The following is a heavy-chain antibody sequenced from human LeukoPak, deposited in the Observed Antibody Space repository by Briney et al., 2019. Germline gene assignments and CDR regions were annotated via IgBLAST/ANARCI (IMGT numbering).Heavy chain of an antibody. CDR1: GFTVSSNY. Sequence: GGSLRLSCVASGFTVSSNYMSWVRQAPGKGLEWVSVIYSGGSTYYADSVKGRFTISRDNSKNTLYLQMNSLRAEDTAVYYCARSGESDGYNYPPFDYWGQGTLVTVSS. J-gene: IGHJ4*02. V-gene: IGHV3-66*01. CDR2: IYSGGST. CDR3: ARSGESDGYNYPPFDY. D-gene: IGHD5-24*01.